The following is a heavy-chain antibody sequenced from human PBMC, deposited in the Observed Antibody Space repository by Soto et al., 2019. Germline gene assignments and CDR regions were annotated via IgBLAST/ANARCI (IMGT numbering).Heavy chain of an antibody. Sequence: SETLSLTCTVSGGSITSYYWSWIRQPPGKGLEWIGYIYYTGSTNYNPSLRSRVTISVDTSKNQFSLKLSSVTAADTAVYFCAGHRGGYDLESFDYWGQGTLVTVSS. J-gene: IGHJ4*02. CDR1: GGSITSYY. D-gene: IGHD5-12*01. CDR2: IYYTGST. V-gene: IGHV4-59*08. CDR3: AGHRGGYDLESFDY.